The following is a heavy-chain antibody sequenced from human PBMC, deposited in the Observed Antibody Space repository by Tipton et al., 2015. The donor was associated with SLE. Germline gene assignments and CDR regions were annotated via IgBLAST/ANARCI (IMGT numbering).Heavy chain of an antibody. CDR3: ARGVAAAEDYQH. V-gene: IGHV3-7*01. CDR2: IKQDGSEK. Sequence: SLRLSCAASGFTFSSYWLSWVRQAPGKGLEWVANIKQDGSEKYYVDSVKGRFTISRDNAKNSLYLQMNSLRAEDTAVYYCARGVAAAEDYQHWGQGTLVTVSS. CDR1: GFTFSSYW. J-gene: IGHJ1*01. D-gene: IGHD6-13*01.